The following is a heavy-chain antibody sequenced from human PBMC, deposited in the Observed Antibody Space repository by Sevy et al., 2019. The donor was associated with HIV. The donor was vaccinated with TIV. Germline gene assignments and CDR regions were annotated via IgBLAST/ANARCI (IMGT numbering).Heavy chain of an antibody. CDR1: GFSFTNYA. CDR2: ITSDGYST. D-gene: IGHD6-6*01. J-gene: IGHJ4*02. Sequence: GGSLRLSCAASGFSFTNYAISWVRQAPGKGLEWVSVITSDGYSTYHADSVKDRFTISRDNVKNTVFLYMNSLRTDDTALYYCARGIGSSGGLWGQRTLVTVSS. V-gene: IGHV3-23*01. CDR3: ARGIGSSGGL.